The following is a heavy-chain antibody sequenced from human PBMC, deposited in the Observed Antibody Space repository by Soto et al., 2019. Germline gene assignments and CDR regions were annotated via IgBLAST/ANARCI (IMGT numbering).Heavy chain of an antibody. CDR1: GFTFSSYA. Sequence: GGYLRLSCAASGFTFSSYAMSWVRQAPGKGLEWVSAISGSGGSTYYADSVKGRFTISRDNSKNTLYLQMNSLRAEDTAVYYCANELGFWSGPNWFDLCGQGTLVIVSA. V-gene: IGHV3-23*01. D-gene: IGHD3-3*01. J-gene: IGHJ5*02. CDR2: ISGSGGST. CDR3: ANELGFWSGPNWFDL.